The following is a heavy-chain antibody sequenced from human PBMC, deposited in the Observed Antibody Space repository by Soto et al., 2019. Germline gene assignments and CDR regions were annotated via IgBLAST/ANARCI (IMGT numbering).Heavy chain of an antibody. CDR3: ARGITVVTRLPPDY. V-gene: IGHV4-31*03. Sequence: QVQLQESGPGLVKPSQTLSLTCTVSGGSISSGGYYWGWIRQHPGKGLEWFGYIYYSGSTYYNPSLKTRVTIPVDTSKNQFSLKLSSVTAADTAVYYCARGITVVTRLPPDYWGQGTLVTVSS. CDR1: GGSISSGGYY. J-gene: IGHJ4*02. D-gene: IGHD3-3*01. CDR2: IYYSGST.